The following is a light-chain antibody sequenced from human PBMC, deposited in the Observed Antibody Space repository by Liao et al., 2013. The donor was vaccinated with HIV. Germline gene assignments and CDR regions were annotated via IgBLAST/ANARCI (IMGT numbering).Light chain of an antibody. CDR3: QVWDGDYAL. J-gene: IGLJ2*01. CDR2: YDS. CDR1: NIGSKS. Sequence: SYVLTQPPSVSVAPGKTARITCGGNNIGSKSVHWYQQKPGQAPVLVIYYDSDRPSGIPERFSGSNSGNTATLTISRVEAGDEADYYCQVWDGDYALFGGGTKLTVL. V-gene: IGLV3-21*04.